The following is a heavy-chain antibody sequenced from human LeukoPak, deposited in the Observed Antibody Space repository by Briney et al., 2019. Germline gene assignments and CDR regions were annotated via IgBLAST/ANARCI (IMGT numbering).Heavy chain of an antibody. CDR3: ARDLGPPDDAFDI. Sequence: GGSLRLSCAASGFTVSSNYMSWVRQAPGKGLEWVSVIYSGGSTYYADSVKGRFTISRDNSKKTLYLQMNSLRAEDTAVYYCARDLGPPDDAFDIWGQGTMVTVSS. J-gene: IGHJ3*02. CDR1: GFTVSSNY. D-gene: IGHD3-16*01. CDR2: IYSGGST. V-gene: IGHV3-66*02.